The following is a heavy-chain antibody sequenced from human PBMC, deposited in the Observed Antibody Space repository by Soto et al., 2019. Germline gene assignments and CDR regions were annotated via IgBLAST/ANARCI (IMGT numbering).Heavy chain of an antibody. CDR2: ISYDGSNK. Sequence: PGGSLRLSCAASGFTFSSYAMHWVRQAPGKGLEWVAVISYDGSNKYYADSVKGRFTISRDNSKNTLYLQMNSLRAEDTAVYYCARDIGWDGQPADEYYGSSRGLPDWGQGTLVTVSS. D-gene: IGHD3-10*01. CDR3: ARDIGWDGQPADEYYGSSRGLPD. V-gene: IGHV3-30-3*01. J-gene: IGHJ4*02. CDR1: GFTFSSYA.